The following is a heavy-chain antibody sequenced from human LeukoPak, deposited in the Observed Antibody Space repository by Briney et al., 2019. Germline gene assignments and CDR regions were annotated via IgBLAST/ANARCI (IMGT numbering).Heavy chain of an antibody. CDR3: ARDLCGGDCYVPSGGLDY. CDR1: GFTFSSYE. CDR2: ISSSSSYI. Sequence: GGSLRLSCAASGFTFSSYEMNWVRQAPGKGLEWVSSISSSSSYIYYADSVKGRFTISRDNAKNSLYLQMNSLRAEDTAVYYCARDLCGGDCYVPSGGLDYWGQGTLVTVSS. D-gene: IGHD2-21*02. J-gene: IGHJ4*02. V-gene: IGHV3-21*01.